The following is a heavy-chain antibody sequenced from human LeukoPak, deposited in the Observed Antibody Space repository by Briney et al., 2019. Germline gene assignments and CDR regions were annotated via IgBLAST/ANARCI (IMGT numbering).Heavy chain of an antibody. J-gene: IGHJ4*02. CDR1: GFSISSSA. CDR2: IKQDGSAK. D-gene: IGHD2-15*01. CDR3: ARFSGRN. V-gene: IGHV3-7*01. Sequence: PGGSLRLSCAASGFSISSSAMSWVRQAPGKGLEWVANIKQDGSAKYYVDSVKGRFTISRDNAKNSLYLQMGSLRAEDTAVYYCARFSGRNWGQGTLVTVSS.